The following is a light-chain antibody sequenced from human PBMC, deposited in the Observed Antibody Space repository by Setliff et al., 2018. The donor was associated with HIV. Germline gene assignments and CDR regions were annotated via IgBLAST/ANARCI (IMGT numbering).Light chain of an antibody. V-gene: IGLV2-14*03. CDR2: DVS. Sequence: QSVLTQPASVSGSPGQSITISCTGTSSDVGGYNFVSWYQHHPGKAPILMIYDVSTRPSGVSNRFSGSKSDNTASLTISGLQAEDEADYYCSSYTSSSTLKVFGTGTKVTVL. J-gene: IGLJ1*01. CDR1: SSDVGGYNF. CDR3: SSYTSSSTLKV.